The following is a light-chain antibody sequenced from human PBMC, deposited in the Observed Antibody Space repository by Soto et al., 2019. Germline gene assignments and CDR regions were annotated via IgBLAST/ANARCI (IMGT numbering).Light chain of an antibody. CDR2: EVN. Sequence: QSVLTQPPSASGSPGQSVTISCAGTSSDVGGYNYVSWYQQYPGKAPKLMIYEVNKRPSGVPDRFSGSQSGITASLTVSGLQAEDEAAYYCSSYAGSNKWVFGTGTKLTVL. V-gene: IGLV2-8*01. CDR3: SSYAGSNKWV. J-gene: IGLJ1*01. CDR1: SSDVGGYNY.